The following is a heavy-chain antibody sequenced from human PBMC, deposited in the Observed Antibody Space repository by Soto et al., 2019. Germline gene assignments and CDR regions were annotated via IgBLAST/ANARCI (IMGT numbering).Heavy chain of an antibody. CDR3: AKKVVPTTGSDWFDT. D-gene: IGHD1-1*01. J-gene: IGHJ5*02. V-gene: IGHV3-23*01. CDR1: GFTFSSYA. CDR2: IGGNAGST. Sequence: GGSLRLSCAASGFTFSSYAVFWVRQAPGKGLEWVSSIGGNAGSTFYADSVKGRFTISRDNSRNTLYLQMNSLRAEDTAVYYSAKKVVPTTGSDWFDTWGQGTLVTVSS.